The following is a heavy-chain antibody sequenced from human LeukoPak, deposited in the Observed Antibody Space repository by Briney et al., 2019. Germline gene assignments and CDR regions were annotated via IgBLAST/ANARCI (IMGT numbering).Heavy chain of an antibody. D-gene: IGHD3-9*01. V-gene: IGHV1-2*02. Sequence: GASVKVSCKASGYTFTGYYMHWVRQAPGQGLEWMGWINPNSGGTNYAQKFQGRVTMTRDTSISTAYMELSRLRSDDTAVYYCARYDILTGYRQGFDYWGQGTLVTVSS. CDR2: INPNSGGT. CDR3: ARYDILTGYRQGFDY. CDR1: GYTFTGYY. J-gene: IGHJ4*02.